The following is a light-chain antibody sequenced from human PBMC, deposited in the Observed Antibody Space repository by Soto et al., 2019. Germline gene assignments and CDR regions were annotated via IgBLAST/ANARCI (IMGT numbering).Light chain of an antibody. V-gene: IGKV3-20*01. CDR3: QQWATAPLT. J-gene: IGKJ1*01. CDR2: DAS. Sequence: EILVAQSPGTQSLSPGEIATLSCRASHSVGNNYLASYQQKVGQARRLLIYDASKRATGITDRFSGSGSGTDFTLTIDRLEPEDFAIYYCQQWATAPLTVGPGTKVDI. CDR1: HSVGNNY.